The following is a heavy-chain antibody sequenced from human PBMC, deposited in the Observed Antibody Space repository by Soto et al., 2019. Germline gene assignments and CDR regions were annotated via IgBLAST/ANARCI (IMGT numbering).Heavy chain of an antibody. D-gene: IGHD3-16*01. CDR3: ARDLGVAAFDI. Sequence: EVQLVETGGGLIQPGGSLRLSCAASGFTVRSNYMSWVRQAPGKGLEWVSVIYSGGSTYYADSVKGRFTISRDNSKNTLYLQMNSLRAEDTAVYYCARDLGVAAFDIWGQGTMVTVSS. CDR1: GFTVRSNY. V-gene: IGHV3-53*02. CDR2: IYSGGST. J-gene: IGHJ3*02.